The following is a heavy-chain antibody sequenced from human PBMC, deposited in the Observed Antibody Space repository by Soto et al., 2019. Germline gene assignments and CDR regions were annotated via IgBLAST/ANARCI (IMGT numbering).Heavy chain of an antibody. CDR3: AKAKWGYYGSSGPLGY. D-gene: IGHD3-22*01. CDR2: ISYDGSNK. V-gene: IGHV3-30*18. Sequence: QVQLVESGGGVVQPGRSLRLSCAASGFTFSSYGMHWVRQAPGKGLEWVAVISYDGSNKYYADSVKGRFTISRDNSKNTLYLQMNSLRAEDTAVYYCAKAKWGYYGSSGPLGYWGQGTLVTVSS. CDR1: GFTFSSYG. J-gene: IGHJ4*02.